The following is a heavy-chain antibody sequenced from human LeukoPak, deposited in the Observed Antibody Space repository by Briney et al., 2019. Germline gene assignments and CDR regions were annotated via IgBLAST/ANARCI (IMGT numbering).Heavy chain of an antibody. CDR3: ARDPYPKYSTGWYSNY. J-gene: IGHJ4*02. CDR2: IYPNNGAT. V-gene: IGHV1-2*02. Sequence: ASVKVSCKASGYTFTDYCIHWLRQAPGHGPEWMGWIYPNNGATFYAQKFQGRVMMTTDASIHTTYMELTSLRSDDTAVYYCARDPYPKYSTGWYSNYWGQGTLVTVSS. CDR1: GYTFTDYC. D-gene: IGHD6-19*01.